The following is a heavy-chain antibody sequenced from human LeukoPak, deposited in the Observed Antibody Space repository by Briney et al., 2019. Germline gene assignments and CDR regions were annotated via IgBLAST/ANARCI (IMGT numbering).Heavy chain of an antibody. D-gene: IGHD2-15*01. J-gene: IGHJ6*03. CDR1: GGSISSYY. CDR2: IYTSGGT. CDR3: ARDRRVVAADYYYYYYMDV. V-gene: IGHV4-4*07. Sequence: SETLSLTCTVSGGSISSYYWSWIRQPAGKGLEWIGRIYTSGGTNYNPSLKSRVTMSVDTSKNQFSLKLSSVTAADTAVYYCARDRRVVAADYYYYYYMDVWGKGTTVTVSS.